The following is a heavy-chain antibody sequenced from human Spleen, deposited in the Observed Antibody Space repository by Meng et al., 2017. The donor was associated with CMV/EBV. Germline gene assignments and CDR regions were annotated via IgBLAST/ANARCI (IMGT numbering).Heavy chain of an antibody. CDR1: GFTFSNYA. CDR3: AKSRLVGATTDY. V-gene: IGHV3-30*02. CDR2: IRSAGSNR. J-gene: IGHJ4*02. D-gene: IGHD1-26*01. Sequence: GESLKISCATSGFTFSNYAMHWVRQAPGKGLEWVAFIRSAGSNRYYADSVKGRFTISRDNSKNTLYLQMKSLRTEDTALYYCAKSRLVGATTDYWGQGTLVTVSS.